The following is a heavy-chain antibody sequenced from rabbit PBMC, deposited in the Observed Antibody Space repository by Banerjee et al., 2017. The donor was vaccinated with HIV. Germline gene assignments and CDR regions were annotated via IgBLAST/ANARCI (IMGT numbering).Heavy chain of an antibody. CDR2: IYSGST. Sequence: QEQLEESGGDLVKPEGSLTLTCTASGFSFSSSNWMCWVRQAPGKGLEWIACIYSGSTYYASWAKGRFTISKTSSTTVTLQMTSLTAADTATYFCARGGYSDYGRLDLWGPGTLVTVS. D-gene: IGHD2-1*01. CDR3: ARGGYSDYGRLDL. J-gene: IGHJ3*01. V-gene: IGHV1S45*01. CDR1: GFSFSSSNW.